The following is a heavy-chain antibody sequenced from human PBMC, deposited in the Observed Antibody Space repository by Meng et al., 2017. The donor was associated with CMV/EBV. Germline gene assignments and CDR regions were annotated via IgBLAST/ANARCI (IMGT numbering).Heavy chain of an antibody. CDR2: IRNDGSNK. CDR3: AKEVVAGYFDY. J-gene: IGHJ4*02. CDR1: GFTFSSYG. V-gene: IGHV3-30*02. Sequence: LVESGGGVVQPGGSLRLSWTPSGFTFSSYGMHWVRQAPGKGLEWVAFIRNDGSNKYYADSVKGRFTISRENSKNTLYLQMHSQRAEDTAVYYCAKEVVAGYFDYWGQGTLVTVSS. D-gene: IGHD6-19*01.